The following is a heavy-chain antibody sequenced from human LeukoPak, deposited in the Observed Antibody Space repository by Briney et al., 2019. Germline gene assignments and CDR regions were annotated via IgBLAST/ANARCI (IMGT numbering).Heavy chain of an antibody. CDR3: AKDLTDYGAYDAFDI. D-gene: IGHD4-17*01. Sequence: GGSLRLSCAASGFTFDDYTMHWVRQAPGKGLEWVSLISWDGGSTYYADSVKGRFTISRDNSKNTLYLQMNSLRAEDTAVYYCAKDLTDYGAYDAFDIWGQGTMVTVSS. CDR2: ISWDGGST. CDR1: GFTFDDYT. J-gene: IGHJ3*02. V-gene: IGHV3-43*01.